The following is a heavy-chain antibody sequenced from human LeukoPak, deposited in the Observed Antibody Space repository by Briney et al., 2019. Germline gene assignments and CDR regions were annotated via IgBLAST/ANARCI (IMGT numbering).Heavy chain of an antibody. CDR2: ISYDGSNK. CDR3: ARGAARLVGDYFDY. Sequence: PGGSLRLSCAASGFTFSSYAMHWVRQAPGKGLEWVAVISYDGSNKYYADSVKGRFTISRDNSKNTLYLQMNSLRAEDTAVYCCARGAARLVGDYFDYWGQGTLVTVSS. D-gene: IGHD6-6*01. V-gene: IGHV3-30*01. CDR1: GFTFSSYA. J-gene: IGHJ4*02.